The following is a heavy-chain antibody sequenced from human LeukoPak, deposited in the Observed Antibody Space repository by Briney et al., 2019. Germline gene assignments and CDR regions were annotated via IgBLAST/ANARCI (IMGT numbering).Heavy chain of an antibody. D-gene: IGHD1-26*01. Sequence: ASVKVSCKASGYTFTGYYMHWVRQAPVQGLEWMGWINPNSGVTNYAQKCQGRVTMTRDTSISTAYMQLSRLRPDDTAVYYCARGVSGGSHPPPLHYWGQGPLVPVSS. CDR1: GYTFTGYY. CDR3: ARGVSGGSHPPPLHY. J-gene: IGHJ4*02. V-gene: IGHV1-2*02. CDR2: INPNSGVT.